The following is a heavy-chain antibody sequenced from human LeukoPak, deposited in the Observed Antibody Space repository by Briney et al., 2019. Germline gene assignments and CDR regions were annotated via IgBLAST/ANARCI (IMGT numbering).Heavy chain of an antibody. D-gene: IGHD6-19*01. CDR3: AREEEGYSSGRRFFDY. J-gene: IGHJ4*02. V-gene: IGHV3-33*01. CDR2: IWYDGSNK. CDR1: GFTFSSYG. Sequence: GGSLRLSCAASGFTFSSYGMHWVRQAPGKGLEWVAVIWYDGSNKYYADSVKGRFTISRDNSKNTLYLQMNSLRAEDTAVYYCAREEEGYSSGRRFFDYWGQGQWSPSLQ.